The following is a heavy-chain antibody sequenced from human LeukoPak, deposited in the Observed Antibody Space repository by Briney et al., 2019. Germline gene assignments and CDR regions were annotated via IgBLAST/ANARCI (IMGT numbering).Heavy chain of an antibody. V-gene: IGHV1-2*02. Sequence: ASVKVSCKASGYTFTGYYMHWVRQAPGQGLEWMGWINPNSGGTNYAQKFRGRVTMTRDTSISTAYMELSRLRSDDTAVYYCASLGGDIVATSGDTAMVTPWDYWGQGTLVTVSS. CDR1: GYTFTGYY. D-gene: IGHD5-18*01. CDR3: ASLGGDIVATSGDTAMVTPWDY. J-gene: IGHJ4*02. CDR2: INPNSGGT.